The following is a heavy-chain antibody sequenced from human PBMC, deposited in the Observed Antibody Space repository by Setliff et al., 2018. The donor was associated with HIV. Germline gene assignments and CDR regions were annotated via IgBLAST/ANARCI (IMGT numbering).Heavy chain of an antibody. CDR2: INPNSGDT. CDR1: GYTFTGYF. J-gene: IGHJ3*02. Sequence: EASVKVSCKASGYTFTGYFIHWVRQAPGQGLEWVGRINPNSGDTNFAQKFQGRITMTRDTSISTAYLELNRLRSDDTAVYYCAREYDVLTGYYISAFDIWGQGTMVTVSS. D-gene: IGHD3-9*01. V-gene: IGHV1-2*06. CDR3: AREYDVLTGYYISAFDI.